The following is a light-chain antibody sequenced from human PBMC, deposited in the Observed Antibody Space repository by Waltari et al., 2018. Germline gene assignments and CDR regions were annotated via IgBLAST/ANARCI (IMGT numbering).Light chain of an antibody. CDR2: AAS. V-gene: IGKV1-39*01. Sequence: DIQMTQSPSSLSASVGDRVTITCRASQSIGTYLNWYQHKPGRAPELLIYAASTLQGGVPSRFSGSGSETHFTLAISSLQREDFATYYCQQSYTTPRTFGQGTK. CDR1: QSIGTY. J-gene: IGKJ1*01. CDR3: QQSYTTPRT.